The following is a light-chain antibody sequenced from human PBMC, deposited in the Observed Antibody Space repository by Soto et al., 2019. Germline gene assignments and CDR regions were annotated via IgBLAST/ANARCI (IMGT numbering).Light chain of an antibody. V-gene: IGKV3-20*01. CDR3: QQYGHSPIT. Sequence: EIVLAQSPGTLSLSPVERATLSCRASQSVSSYLAWYQQKPGQAPRLLISGASSRATGIPDRFSGSGSGTDFTLTISRLEPEDFALYYCQQYGHSPITFGQGTRLEIK. CDR1: QSVSSY. J-gene: IGKJ5*01. CDR2: GAS.